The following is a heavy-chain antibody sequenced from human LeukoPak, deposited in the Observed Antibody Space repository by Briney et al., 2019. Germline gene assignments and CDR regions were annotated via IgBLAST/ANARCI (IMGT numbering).Heavy chain of an antibody. CDR1: GFTVSSNY. Sequence: GGSPRLSCAASGFTVSSNYMSWVRQAPGKGLEWVSVIYSGGSTYYADSVKGRFTISRDNSKNTLYLQMNSLRAEDTAVYYCAKDPRDHSYGWSWRYFDYWGQGTLVTVSS. J-gene: IGHJ4*02. CDR2: IYSGGST. V-gene: IGHV3-66*02. CDR3: AKDPRDHSYGWSWRYFDY. D-gene: IGHD5-18*01.